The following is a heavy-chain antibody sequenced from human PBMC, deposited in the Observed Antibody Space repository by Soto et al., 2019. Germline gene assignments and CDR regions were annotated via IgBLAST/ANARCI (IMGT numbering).Heavy chain of an antibody. CDR2: TYYRSKWFN. D-gene: IGHD1-20*01. V-gene: IGHV6-1*01. Sequence: SQTISLTCVIFGDRVSSNRAAWNWIRQSPSRGLEWLGRTYYRSKWFNDYAMSVKSRISISADTSENHFSLHLNSVTPDDTAVYYCVRGYLLRVIPKQYYCMDFWRQG. J-gene: IGHJ6*02. CDR1: GDRVSSNRAA. CDR3: VRGYLLRVIPKQYYCMDF.